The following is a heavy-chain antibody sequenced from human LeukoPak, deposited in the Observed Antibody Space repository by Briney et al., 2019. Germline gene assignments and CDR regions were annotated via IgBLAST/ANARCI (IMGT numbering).Heavy chain of an antibody. CDR2: INTNTGNP. J-gene: IGHJ4*02. CDR3: XXXXXAARQGDFDY. CDR1: XYTSTSYA. Sequence: CXASXYTSTSYAMNWVRQAPGQGLEWMGWINTNTGNPTYAQGFTGRFVFSLDTSVSTAYLQISSLKAEDTAVYYCXXXXXAARQGDFDYWGQGTLVTVSS. V-gene: IGHV7-4-1*02. D-gene: IGHD6-6*01.